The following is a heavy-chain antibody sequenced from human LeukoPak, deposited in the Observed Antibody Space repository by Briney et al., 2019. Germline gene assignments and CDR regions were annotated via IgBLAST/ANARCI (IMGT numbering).Heavy chain of an antibody. CDR3: SRGRYCSSTSCYVDY. J-gene: IGHJ4*02. V-gene: IGHV3-23*01. CDR2: ISGSAGST. CDR1: GFTFSSYA. Sequence: GGSLRLPCVTSGFTFSSYAMGWVRQAPGKGLEWVSGISGSAGSTYYADSVKGRFTISRDNSENTLYLQMNSLRAEDTAVYYCSRGRYCSSTSCYVDYWGQGTLVTVSS. D-gene: IGHD2-2*01.